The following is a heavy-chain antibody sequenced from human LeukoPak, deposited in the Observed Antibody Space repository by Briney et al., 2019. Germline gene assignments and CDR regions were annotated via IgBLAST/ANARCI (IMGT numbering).Heavy chain of an antibody. V-gene: IGHV1-69*13. CDR2: IIPIFGTA. D-gene: IGHD3-16*01. CDR1: GYTFTSYA. Sequence: EASVKVSCKASGYTFTSYAISWVRQAPGQGLEWMGGIIPIFGTANYAQKFQGRVTITADESTSTAYMELSSLRSEDTAVYYCARSPTRLGELYYYYGMDVWGQGTTVTVSS. CDR3: ARSPTRLGELYYYYGMDV. J-gene: IGHJ6*02.